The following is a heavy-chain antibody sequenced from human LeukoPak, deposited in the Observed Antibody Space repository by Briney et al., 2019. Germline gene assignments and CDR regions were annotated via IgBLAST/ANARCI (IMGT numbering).Heavy chain of an antibody. Sequence: HPGGSLRLSCAASGFTFSSYAMSWVRQAPGKGLEWVSYISSSGSTIYYADSVKGRFTISRDNAKNSLYLQMNSLRAEDTAVYYCARDPDYYGSGSYSPTESSETPWGQGTLVTVSS. CDR2: ISSSGSTI. CDR3: ARDPDYYGSGSYSPTESSETP. J-gene: IGHJ5*02. D-gene: IGHD3-10*01. V-gene: IGHV3-48*04. CDR1: GFTFSSYA.